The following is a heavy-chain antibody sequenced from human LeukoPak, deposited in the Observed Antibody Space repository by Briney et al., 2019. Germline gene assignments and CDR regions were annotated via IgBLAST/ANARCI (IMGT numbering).Heavy chain of an antibody. D-gene: IGHD3-9*01. J-gene: IGHJ6*04. V-gene: IGHV3-74*01. CDR1: GFTFSSYW. Sequence: PGGSLRLSCAASGFTFSSYWMHWVRQAPGKGLVWVSRINSDGSSTSYADSVKGRFTISRDNAKNTLYLQMNSLRAEDTAVYYCARAQYFGWSAVSIYYYGMDVWGKGTTVTVSS. CDR2: INSDGSST. CDR3: ARAQYFGWSAVSIYYYGMDV.